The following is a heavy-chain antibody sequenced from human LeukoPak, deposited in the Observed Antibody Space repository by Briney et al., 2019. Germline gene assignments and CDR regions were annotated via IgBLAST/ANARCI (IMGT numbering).Heavy chain of an antibody. CDR3: AKDSPPSDIVVVPAEWNY. J-gene: IGHJ4*02. Sequence: PGGSLRLSCAASGFTFSSYAMSWVRQAPGKGLEWVSAISGSGGSTYYADSVKGRFTISRDNSKNTLYLQTNSLRAEDTAVYYCAKDSPPSDIVVVPAEWNYWGQGTLVTVSS. CDR2: ISGSGGST. CDR1: GFTFSSYA. V-gene: IGHV3-23*01. D-gene: IGHD2-2*01.